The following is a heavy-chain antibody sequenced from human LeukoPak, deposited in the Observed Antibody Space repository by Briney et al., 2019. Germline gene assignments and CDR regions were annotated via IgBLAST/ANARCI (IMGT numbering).Heavy chain of an antibody. Sequence: GGSLRLSCAASGFTFSSYEMNWVRQAPGKGLEWVSYISSSGSTIYYADSVKGRFTISRDNAKNSLYLQMNSLRAEDTAVYYCARARYDILTGYEDYWGQGTLVTVSS. D-gene: IGHD3-9*01. CDR3: ARARYDILTGYEDY. J-gene: IGHJ4*02. V-gene: IGHV3-48*03. CDR2: ISSSGSTI. CDR1: GFTFSSYE.